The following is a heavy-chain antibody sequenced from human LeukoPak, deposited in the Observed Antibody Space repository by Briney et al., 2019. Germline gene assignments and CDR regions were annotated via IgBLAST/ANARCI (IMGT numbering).Heavy chain of an antibody. CDR1: GGSFSGYY. V-gene: IGHV4-34*01. CDR3: ARADLRTLWFGKNYDY. D-gene: IGHD3-10*01. Sequence: SETLSLTCAVYGGSFSGYYWSWIRQPPGKGLEWIGEINHSGSTNYNPSLKSRVTISVDTSKNQFSLKLSSVTAADTAVYYCARADLRTLWFGKNYDYWGQGTLVTVSS. CDR2: INHSGST. J-gene: IGHJ4*02.